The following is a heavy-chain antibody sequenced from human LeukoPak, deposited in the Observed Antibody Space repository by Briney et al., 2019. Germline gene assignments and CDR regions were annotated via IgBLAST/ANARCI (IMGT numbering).Heavy chain of an antibody. J-gene: IGHJ4*02. Sequence: SETLTLTCTVSGGSISSYGYYWSWIRQDPGKGLEWIGNIHHSGTAYYNPSLKSRVTISVDTSKNQFSLKVNSVTAADTAVYYCARVTDYDFWSGFPDYWGPGTPVIVTS. CDR1: GGSISSYGYY. D-gene: IGHD3-3*01. V-gene: IGHV4-31*03. CDR2: IHHSGTA. CDR3: ARVTDYDFWSGFPDY.